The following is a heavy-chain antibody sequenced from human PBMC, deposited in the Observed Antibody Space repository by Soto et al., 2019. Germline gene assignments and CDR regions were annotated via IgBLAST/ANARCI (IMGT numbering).Heavy chain of an antibody. D-gene: IGHD2-2*01. CDR2: IRSKANSYAT. Sequence: GGSLRLSCAASGFTFSGSAMHWVRQASGKGLEWVGRIRSKANSYATAYAASVKGRFTISRDDSKNTAYLQMNSLKTEDTAVYYCTRHPTGGVPAAPYYYGMDVWGQGTTVTVPS. CDR3: TRHPTGGVPAAPYYYGMDV. CDR1: GFTFSGSA. J-gene: IGHJ6*02. V-gene: IGHV3-73*01.